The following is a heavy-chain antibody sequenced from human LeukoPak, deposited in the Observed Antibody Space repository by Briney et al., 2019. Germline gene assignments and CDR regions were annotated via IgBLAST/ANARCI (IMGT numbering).Heavy chain of an antibody. V-gene: IGHV3-11*06. CDR2: ISSSSSYT. CDR3: ARDLCSSTSCYSDPGDY. D-gene: IGHD2-2*01. Sequence: GGSLRLSCAASGFTFSAYYMSWIRQAPGRGLEWVSYISSSSSYTNYADSVKGRFTISRDNAKNSLYLQMNSLRAEDMAVYYCARDLCSSTSCYSDPGDYWGQGTLVTVSS. J-gene: IGHJ4*02. CDR1: GFTFSAYY.